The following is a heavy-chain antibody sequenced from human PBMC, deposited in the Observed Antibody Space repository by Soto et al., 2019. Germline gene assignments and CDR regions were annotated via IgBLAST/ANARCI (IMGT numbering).Heavy chain of an antibody. CDR2: MDNDGSIT. Sequence: EVQLVESGGGLVQPGGSLRLSCAASGFTFSSYWMHWVRQAPGKGLVWVSRMDNDGSITTYADSVKGRFTISRDNAKNTLYLQMNSLRAEDTAVYYCARRWDSSGWYMDYWGQGTLVTVSS. V-gene: IGHV3-74*01. CDR1: GFTFSSYW. J-gene: IGHJ4*02. CDR3: ARRWDSSGWYMDY. D-gene: IGHD6-19*01.